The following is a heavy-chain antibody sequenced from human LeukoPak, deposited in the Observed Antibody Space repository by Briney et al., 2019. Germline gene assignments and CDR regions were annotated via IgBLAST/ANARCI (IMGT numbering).Heavy chain of an antibody. CDR3: ARDFDEYSSSSDDY. CDR1: GYTFTSYG. V-gene: IGHV1-2*02. J-gene: IGHJ4*02. CDR2: INPNSGGT. D-gene: IGHD6-6*01. Sequence: ASVKVSCKASGYTFTSYGISWVRQAPGQGLEWMGWINPNSGGTNYAQKFQGRVTMTRDTSISTAYMELSRLRSDDTAVYYCARDFDEYSSSSDDYWGQGTLVTVSS.